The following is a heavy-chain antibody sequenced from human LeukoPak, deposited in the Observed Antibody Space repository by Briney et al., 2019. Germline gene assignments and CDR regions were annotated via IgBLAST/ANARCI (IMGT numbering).Heavy chain of an antibody. CDR1: GFTFSSYA. CDR2: ISYDGSNK. V-gene: IGHV3-30-3*01. J-gene: IGHJ5*02. CDR3: ARDQPPNLSFDP. Sequence: GGSLRLSCAASGFTFSSYAMHWVRQAPGKGLEWVAVISYDGSNKYYADSVKGRFTISRDNSKNTLYLQMNSLRAEDTAVYYWARDQPPNLSFDPWGQVTLVTVSS.